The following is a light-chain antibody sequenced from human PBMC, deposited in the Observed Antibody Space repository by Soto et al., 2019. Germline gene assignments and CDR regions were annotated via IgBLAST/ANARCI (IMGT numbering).Light chain of an antibody. CDR3: QAWDSITQGV. CDR2: QDT. J-gene: IGLJ2*01. V-gene: IGLV3-1*01. CDR1: KLGDKY. Sequence: YELTQPPSVSVSPGQTASITCSGDKLGDKYACWYQQKPGQSPVLVIYQDTKRPSGIPERFSGSNSGNTATLTISGTQAMDEADYYCQAWDSITQGVFGGGTKVTVL.